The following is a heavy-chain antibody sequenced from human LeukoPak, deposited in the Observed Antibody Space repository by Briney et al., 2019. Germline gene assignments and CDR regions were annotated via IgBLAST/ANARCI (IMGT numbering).Heavy chain of an antibody. V-gene: IGHV3-23*01. Sequence: GGSLRLSCAASGFTFSSYAMSWVRQAPGKGLEWVSAISGSGGSTYYADSVKGRFTISRDNSKNTLYLQMNSLRAEDTAVYYCANYCSSTGCLLLQHWGQGTLVTVSS. CDR2: ISGSGGST. CDR1: GFTFSSYA. CDR3: ANYCSSTGCLLLQH. J-gene: IGHJ1*01. D-gene: IGHD2-2*01.